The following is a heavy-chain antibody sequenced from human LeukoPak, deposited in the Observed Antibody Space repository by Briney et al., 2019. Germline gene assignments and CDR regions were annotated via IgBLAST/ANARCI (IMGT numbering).Heavy chain of an antibody. CDR1: GFTFDTYW. V-gene: IGHV3-74*01. J-gene: IGHJ5*02. D-gene: IGHD6-13*01. Sequence: VGSLRLSCVASGFTFDTYWMHWVRQAPGKGLVWVSRINTDGSSTSYADSVKGRFTISRDNAKNTLYLQMNSLRAEDTAVYYCARESGIAAALDLWGQGTLATVSS. CDR3: ARESGIAAALDL. CDR2: INTDGSST.